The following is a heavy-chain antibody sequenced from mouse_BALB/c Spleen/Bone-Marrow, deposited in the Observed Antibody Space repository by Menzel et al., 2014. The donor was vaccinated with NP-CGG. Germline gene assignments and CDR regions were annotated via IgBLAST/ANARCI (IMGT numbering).Heavy chain of an antibody. Sequence: EVQRVESGGGLVQPGGSLKLSCAASGFDFSRYWMSWVRQAPGKGLEWIGEINPDSSTINYTPSLKYRFIISRDNAKNTLYLQMSKVRSEDTALYYCARLSYYGRFAYWGQGTLVTVSA. CDR3: ARLSYYGRFAY. CDR1: GFDFSRYW. CDR2: INPDSSTI. V-gene: IGHV4-1*02. D-gene: IGHD1-1*01. J-gene: IGHJ3*01.